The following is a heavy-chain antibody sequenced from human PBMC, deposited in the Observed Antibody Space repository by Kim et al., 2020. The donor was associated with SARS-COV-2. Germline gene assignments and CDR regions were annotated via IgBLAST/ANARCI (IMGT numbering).Heavy chain of an antibody. J-gene: IGHJ4*02. D-gene: IGHD3-10*01. CDR1: GFIFSSYS. CDR3: ASDFSGSGTYPKRGEY. Sequence: GGSLRLSCAASGFIFSSYSMNWVRQVPGKGLECISYISSTSSTIYYADSVKGRFTISRDNARNSLYLQMDNLRDDDTAVYYCASDFSGSGTYPKRGEYWGRGAPVTVSS. V-gene: IGHV3-48*02. CDR2: ISSTSSTI.